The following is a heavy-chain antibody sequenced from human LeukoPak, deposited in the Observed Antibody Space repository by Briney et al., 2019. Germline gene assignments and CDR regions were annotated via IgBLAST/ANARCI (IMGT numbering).Heavy chain of an antibody. J-gene: IGHJ3*02. CDR1: GFTVSSNY. CDR2: IFAGGST. CDR3: ARARGYDFWSGYLDAFDI. Sequence: TGGSLRLSCEASGFTVSSNYMSWVRKAPGKGRGWVSVIFAGGSTYYADSVKGRFTISRDNSKNTLYLQMNSLRAEDTAVYYCARARGYDFWSGYLDAFDIWGQGTMVTVSS. D-gene: IGHD3-3*01. V-gene: IGHV3-53*01.